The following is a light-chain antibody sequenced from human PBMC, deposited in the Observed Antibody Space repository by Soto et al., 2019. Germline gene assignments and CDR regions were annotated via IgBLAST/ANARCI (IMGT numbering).Light chain of an antibody. Sequence: QSALTQPASVSGTPGQSITISCTGSNSDVGLYNFVSWYQHRPGRAPKLIVSEVSHRPSGTSNRFSGSKSGNTASLTISGLQSEDEAEYYCISYTSDDVRYVFGTGTKLTVL. V-gene: IGLV2-14*01. CDR1: NSDVGLYNF. CDR2: EVS. J-gene: IGLJ1*01. CDR3: ISYTSDDVRYV.